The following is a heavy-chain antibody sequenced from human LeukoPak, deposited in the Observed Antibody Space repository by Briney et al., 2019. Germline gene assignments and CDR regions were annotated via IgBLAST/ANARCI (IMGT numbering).Heavy chain of an antibody. CDR2: IWYDGSNK. V-gene: IGHV3-33*01. J-gene: IGHJ4*02. D-gene: IGHD6-19*01. CDR1: GFTFSSYG. CDR3: ARDGXAVAGTDSYDY. Sequence: PGGSLRLSCAASGFTFSSYGMHWVRQAPGKGLEWVAVIWYDGSNKYYADSVKGRFTISRDNSKNTLYLQMNSLRAEDTAVYYCARDGXAVAGTDSYDYWGQGTLVTVSS.